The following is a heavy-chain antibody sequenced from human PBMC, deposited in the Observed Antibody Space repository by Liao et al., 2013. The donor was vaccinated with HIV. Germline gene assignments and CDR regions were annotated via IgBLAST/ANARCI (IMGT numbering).Heavy chain of an antibody. CDR2: IDYSGTT. J-gene: IGHJ4*02. CDR3: AREVFGGRPYHFDH. V-gene: IGHV4-39*07. CDR1: GDSISSTSHF. D-gene: IGHD3-10*02. Sequence: QVHLQESGPGLVKPSETLPLTCTVSGDSISSTSHFWGWIRQPPGKGLEWIGSIDYSGTTYYNPSLKSRVSISIDTSKNQFSLKVMSVTAADTAVYFCAREVFGGRPYHFDHWGQGFLVSVSS.